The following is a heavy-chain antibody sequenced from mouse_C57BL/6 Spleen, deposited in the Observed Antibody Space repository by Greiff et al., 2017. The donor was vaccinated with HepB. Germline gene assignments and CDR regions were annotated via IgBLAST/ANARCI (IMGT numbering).Heavy chain of an antibody. J-gene: IGHJ2*01. D-gene: IGHD2-4*01. CDR3: ERDDYDVYFDY. CDR1: GFTFSSYA. CDR2: ISDGGSYT. Sequence: EVMLVESGGGLVKPGGSLKLSCAASGFTFSSYAMSWVRQTPEKRLEWVATISDGGSYTYYPDNVKGRFTISRDNAKNNLYLQMSHLKSEDTAMYYCERDDYDVYFDYWGQGTTLTVSS. V-gene: IGHV5-4*01.